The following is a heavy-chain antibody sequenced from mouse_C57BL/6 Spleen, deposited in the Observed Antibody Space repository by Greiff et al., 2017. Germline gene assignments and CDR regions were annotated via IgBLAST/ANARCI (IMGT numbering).Heavy chain of an antibody. CDR1: GYAFSSYW. V-gene: IGHV1-80*01. CDR2: LYPGDGDT. Sequence: VQLQQSGAELVKPGASVKISCKASGYAFSSYWLNWVKQRPGKGLEWIGQLYPGDGDTNYNGKFKGKATLTADKSSSTAYMQLSSLTSEDSAVYFCARGDHYYGSSYDYWGQGTTLTVSS. CDR3: ARGDHYYGSSYDY. D-gene: IGHD1-1*01. J-gene: IGHJ2*01.